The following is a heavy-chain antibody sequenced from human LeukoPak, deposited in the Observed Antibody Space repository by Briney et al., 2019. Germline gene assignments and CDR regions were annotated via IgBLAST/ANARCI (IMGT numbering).Heavy chain of an antibody. CDR3: ARDRGYSYAYSFDS. CDR1: GFTVTDNY. V-gene: IGHV3-66*01. Sequence: PGGSLRLSCAASGFTVTDNYMICVRQAPGKGLEWVSVIFSGGSTYYADSVKSRFTISRDNSKNTLYLQMNSLRAEDTAVYYCARDRGYSYAYSFDSWGQGTLVTVSS. D-gene: IGHD5-18*01. CDR2: IFSGGST. J-gene: IGHJ4*02.